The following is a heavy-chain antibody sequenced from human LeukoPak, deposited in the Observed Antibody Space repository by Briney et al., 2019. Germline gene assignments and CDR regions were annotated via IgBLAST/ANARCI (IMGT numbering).Heavy chain of an antibody. D-gene: IGHD6-13*01. J-gene: IGHJ4*02. CDR2: INPTDSDI. Sequence: PGESLKISCKGSGYTFTNYWIGWVRQMPGKGLEWMGIINPTDSDIRYSLSFHGQVTISADKSINTAYLQWSSLKASDSAIYYCARARGGGVAAGRGYYFDYWGQGTLVTVSS. V-gene: IGHV5-51*01. CDR1: GYTFTNYW. CDR3: ARARGGGVAAGRGYYFDY.